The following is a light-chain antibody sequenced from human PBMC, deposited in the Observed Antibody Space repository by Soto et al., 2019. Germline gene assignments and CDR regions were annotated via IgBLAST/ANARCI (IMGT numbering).Light chain of an antibody. V-gene: IGLV2-11*01. J-gene: IGLJ1*01. CDR1: SSDVGTYNY. CDR2: DVS. CDR3: CSLTTSHTYV. Sequence: QSVLTQPRSVSGPPGQSVSISCSGTSSDVGTYNYVSWYQQHPGKAPKLMIYDVSKRPSGVPDRFSGSKSGNTASLTISGLQAEDEADYYCCSLTTSHTYVFGSGTKLTVL.